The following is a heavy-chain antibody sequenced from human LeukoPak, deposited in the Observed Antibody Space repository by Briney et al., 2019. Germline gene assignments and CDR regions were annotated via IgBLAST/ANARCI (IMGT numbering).Heavy chain of an antibody. J-gene: IGHJ5*02. CDR1: GYTFTGYY. Sequence: ASVKVSCKASGYTFTGYYMHLVRQAPGRGREWMGGINANSGGTNYAQKFHGRVTMTRDTSISTAYMELSRLRSNDTAVYYCARAVYCSGGSCSPPWFDPWGQGTLVTVSS. V-gene: IGHV1-2*02. CDR3: ARAVYCSGGSCSPPWFDP. CDR2: INANSGGT. D-gene: IGHD2-15*01.